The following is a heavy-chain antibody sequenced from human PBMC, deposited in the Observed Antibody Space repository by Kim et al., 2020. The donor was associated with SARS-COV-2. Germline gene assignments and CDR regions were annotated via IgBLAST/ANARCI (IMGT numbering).Heavy chain of an antibody. Sequence: VKGRFTISKDNSKNTLYLQMNSLRAEDTAVYYCAKGIARYYDSSGYYLDYWGQGTLVTVSS. CDR3: AKGIARYYDSSGYYLDY. D-gene: IGHD3-22*01. J-gene: IGHJ4*02. V-gene: IGHV3-23*01.